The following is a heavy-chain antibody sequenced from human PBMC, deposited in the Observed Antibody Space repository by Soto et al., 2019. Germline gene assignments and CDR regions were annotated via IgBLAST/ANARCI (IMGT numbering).Heavy chain of an antibody. D-gene: IGHD3-22*01. CDR1: GFTFSSYG. CDR2: IWYDGSNK. V-gene: IGHV3-33*01. J-gene: IGHJ4*02. CDR3: ARAYYSSGKPIYYFDY. Sequence: QVQLVESGGGVVQPGGSLRLSCAASGFTFSSYGMHWVRQAPGKGLEWVAVIWYDGSNKYYADSVKGRFTISRDNSTNTLYLQMNSLRIEVTTLYYWARAYYSSGKPIYYFDYWGQGTLVTVSS.